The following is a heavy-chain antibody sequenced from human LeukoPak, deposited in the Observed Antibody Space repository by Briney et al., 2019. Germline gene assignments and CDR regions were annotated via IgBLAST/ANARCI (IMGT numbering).Heavy chain of an antibody. CDR2: IYSGGST. CDR3: AGGARRQQPLDY. Sequence: QPGWSLRLSCAASEFTVSSNYMNWVRQAPGKGLEWVSVIYSGGSTYYADSVKGRFTIPRDNSKNTLYLQMNSLRAEDTAVYYCAGGARRQQPLDYWGQGTLVTVSS. J-gene: IGHJ4*02. D-gene: IGHD6-13*01. V-gene: IGHV3-66*01. CDR1: EFTVSSNY.